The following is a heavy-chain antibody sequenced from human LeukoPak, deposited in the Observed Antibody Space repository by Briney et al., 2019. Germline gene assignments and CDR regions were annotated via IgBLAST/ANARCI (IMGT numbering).Heavy chain of an antibody. Sequence: ASVKVSCKASGYTFTGYYMHWVRQAPGQGLEWMGWINPNSGGTNYAQKFQGRVTMTRDTSISTAYMELSRLRSDDTAVYYCARDKGDGYSMTFDYWGQGTLVTVSS. V-gene: IGHV1-2*02. CDR3: ARDKGDGYSMTFDY. CDR1: GYTFTGYY. J-gene: IGHJ4*02. CDR2: INPNSGGT. D-gene: IGHD5-24*01.